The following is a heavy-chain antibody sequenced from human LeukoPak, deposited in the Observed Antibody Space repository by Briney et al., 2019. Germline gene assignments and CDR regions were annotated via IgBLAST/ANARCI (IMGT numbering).Heavy chain of an antibody. CDR3: ARDHTETSSLNFRNYYYYGMDI. Sequence: PSQTLSLTCTVSGGPFRSGDYSWNWIRQHPGKGLEWIGYIYYSGSTYYNPSLPSRVTMSVDTSKNQFSLKLSSVTAADTAIYYCARDHTETSSLNFRNYYYYGMDIWGQGTTVIVSS. CDR2: IYYSGST. V-gene: IGHV4-31*03. D-gene: IGHD4-11*01. CDR1: GGPFRSGDYS. J-gene: IGHJ6*02.